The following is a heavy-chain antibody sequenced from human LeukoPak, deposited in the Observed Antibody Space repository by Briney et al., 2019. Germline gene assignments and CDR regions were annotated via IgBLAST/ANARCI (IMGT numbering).Heavy chain of an antibody. D-gene: IGHD3-10*01. Sequence: GGSLRLSCAASGFTFSSYSMNWVRQAPGKGLEWVSYISSSSSTIYYADSVKGRFTISRDNAKNSLYLQMNSLRAEDTAVYYCAKEGFGSGEGYWGQGTLVTVSS. CDR2: ISSSSSTI. J-gene: IGHJ4*02. V-gene: IGHV3-48*01. CDR3: AKEGFGSGEGY. CDR1: GFTFSSYS.